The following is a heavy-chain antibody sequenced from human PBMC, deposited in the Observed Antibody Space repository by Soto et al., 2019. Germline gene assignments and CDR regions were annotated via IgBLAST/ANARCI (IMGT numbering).Heavy chain of an antibody. Sequence: QVQLVQSGAEVKKPGASVKVSCKASGYTFTSYGIIWVRQAPGQGLEWMGWISAYNGNTNYAQKLQGRVTMTTETSTSKAYMELRTLRSEDTAVYYCANDSPPPREWGQGTLVTVSS. CDR1: GYTFTSYG. CDR2: ISAYNGNT. J-gene: IGHJ4*02. CDR3: ANDSPPPRE. V-gene: IGHV1-18*01. D-gene: IGHD3-3*01.